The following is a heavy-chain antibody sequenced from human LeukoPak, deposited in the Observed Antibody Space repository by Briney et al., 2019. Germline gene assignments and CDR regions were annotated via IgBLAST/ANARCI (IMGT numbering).Heavy chain of an antibody. CDR3: ARGPRLYYYDSSGGDY. J-gene: IGHJ4*02. CDR2: INHSGST. Sequence: SETLSLTCAVYGGSFSGYYWSWIRQPPGKGLEWIGEINHSGSTNYNPSLKSRVTISVDTSKNQFSLKLSSVTAAGTAVYYCARGPRLYYYDSSGGDYWGQGTLVTVSS. V-gene: IGHV4-34*01. CDR1: GGSFSGYY. D-gene: IGHD3-22*01.